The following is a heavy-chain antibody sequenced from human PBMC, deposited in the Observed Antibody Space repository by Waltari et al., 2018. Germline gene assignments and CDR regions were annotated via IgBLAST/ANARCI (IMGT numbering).Heavy chain of an antibody. CDR1: RASISRGSW. Sequence: QVQLQESGPRLVTPSETLSLTFAVSRASISRGSWWGWVRKSPEKGREWIVEIFHTGSSIYNPSLESRVTISVDKSNNQFSLNLKSVTAADTAVYYCAKSQADYVDYYGMAVWGQGTTVTVSS. D-gene: IGHD4-17*01. CDR2: IFHTGSS. J-gene: IGHJ6*02. CDR3: AKSQADYVDYYGMAV. V-gene: IGHV4-4*02.